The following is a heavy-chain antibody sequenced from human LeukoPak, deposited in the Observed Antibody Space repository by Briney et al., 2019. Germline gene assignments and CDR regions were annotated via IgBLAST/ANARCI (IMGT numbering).Heavy chain of an antibody. CDR2: ISAYNGNT. Sequence: GASVKVSCKASGYTFTSYGISWVRQAPGQGLEWMGWISAYNGNTNYAQKLQGRVTMTTDTSTSTAYMELRNLRSDDTAVYYCARLETYYYDSSGYVPFDYWGQGTLVTVSS. D-gene: IGHD3-22*01. V-gene: IGHV1-18*01. J-gene: IGHJ4*02. CDR3: ARLETYYYDSSGYVPFDY. CDR1: GYTFTSYG.